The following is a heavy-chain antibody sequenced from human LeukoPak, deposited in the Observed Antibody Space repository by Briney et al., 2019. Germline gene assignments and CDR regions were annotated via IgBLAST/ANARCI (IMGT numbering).Heavy chain of an antibody. V-gene: IGHV4-4*09. J-gene: IGHJ4*02. CDR1: GGSISSYY. CDR2: IYTSGST. Sequence: PSETLSLTCTVSGGSISSYYWSWIRQPPGKGLEWIGYIYTSGSTNYNPSLKSRVTISVDTSKNQFSLKLSSVTAADTAVYYCARKGGYDFPFDYWGQGTLVTVYS. D-gene: IGHD5-12*01. CDR3: ARKGGYDFPFDY.